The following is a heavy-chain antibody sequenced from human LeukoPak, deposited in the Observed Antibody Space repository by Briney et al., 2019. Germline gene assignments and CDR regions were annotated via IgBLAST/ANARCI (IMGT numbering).Heavy chain of an antibody. CDR1: GFTFSNAW. D-gene: IGHD4-17*01. CDR2: IKQDGSEK. J-gene: IGHJ4*02. V-gene: IGHV3-7*01. CDR3: ARGTVTTAFDY. Sequence: GGSLRLSCAASGFTFSNAWMSWVRQAPGKGLEWVANIKQDGSEKYYVDSVKGRFTISRDNAKNSLYLQMNSLRAGDTAVYYCARGTVTTAFDYWGQGTLVTVSS.